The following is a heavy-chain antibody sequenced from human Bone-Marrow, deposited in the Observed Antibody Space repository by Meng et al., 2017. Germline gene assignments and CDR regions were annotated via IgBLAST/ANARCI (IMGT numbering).Heavy chain of an antibody. CDR3: AKVSRFSRFGELSGYYFDY. J-gene: IGHJ4*02. Sequence: GGSLRLSCAASGFTVSSNYMSWVRQAPGKGLEWVSSISSSSSYIYYADSVKGRFTISRDNAKNSLYLQMNSLRAEDTAVYYCAKVSRFSRFGELSGYYFDYWGQGTLVTVSS. D-gene: IGHD3-10*01. V-gene: IGHV3-21*01. CDR2: ISSSSSYI. CDR1: GFTVSSNY.